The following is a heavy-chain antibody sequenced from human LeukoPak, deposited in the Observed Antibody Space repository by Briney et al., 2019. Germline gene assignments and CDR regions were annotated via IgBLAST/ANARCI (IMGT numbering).Heavy chain of an antibody. D-gene: IGHD3-22*01. CDR2: IYYSGTT. J-gene: IGHJ4*02. Sequence: SETLSLTCTVSDGSISSGSYYWGWVRQPPGQGLEWIGSIYYSGTTYYNPSLKSRVSMSVDTSKNQLSLKVTSVTAADTALYYCVSQYDSSGYLVGFDYWGQGTLVTVSS. CDR1: DGSISSGSYY. V-gene: IGHV4-39*01. CDR3: VSQYDSSGYLVGFDY.